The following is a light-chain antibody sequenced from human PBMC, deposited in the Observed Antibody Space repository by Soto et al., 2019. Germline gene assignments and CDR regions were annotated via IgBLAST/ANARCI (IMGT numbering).Light chain of an antibody. V-gene: IGKV3-15*01. Sequence: EIVMTKCQVTLPQSPAERSTLFSTASQSVSSNLAWYQQKPGQAPRLLIYGASTRATGIPARFSGSGSGTEFTLTISSLQSEDFAVYYCQQYNNWPPTFGQGTKVDI. CDR1: QSVSSN. J-gene: IGKJ1*01. CDR2: GAS. CDR3: QQYNNWPPT.